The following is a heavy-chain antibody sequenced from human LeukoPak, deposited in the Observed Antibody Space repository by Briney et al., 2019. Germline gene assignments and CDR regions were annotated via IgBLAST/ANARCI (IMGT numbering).Heavy chain of an antibody. CDR1: GFTFSSYA. J-gene: IGHJ4*02. Sequence: GGSLRLSCAASGFTFSSYAMHWVRQAPGEGLEWVAVISYDGSNKYYADSVKGRFTISRDNSKNTLYLQMNSLRAEDTAVYHCARGSYYYDSSAYYSPSYYFDYWGQGTLVTVSS. D-gene: IGHD3-22*01. CDR2: ISYDGSNK. CDR3: ARGSYYYDSSAYYSPSYYFDY. V-gene: IGHV3-30-3*01.